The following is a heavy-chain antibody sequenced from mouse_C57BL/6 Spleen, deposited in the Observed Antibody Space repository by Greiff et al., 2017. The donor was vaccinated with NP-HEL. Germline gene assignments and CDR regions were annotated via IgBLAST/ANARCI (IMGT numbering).Heavy chain of an antibody. CDR1: GYSITSGYY. Sequence: DVKLQESGPGLVKPSQSLSLTCSVTGYSITSGYYWNWIRQVPGNKLEWMGYISYDGSNNYNPSLKNRISITRDTSKNQFFLKLNSVTTEDTATYYCARDGDYWGQGTSVTVSS. J-gene: IGHJ4*01. CDR3: ARDGDY. V-gene: IGHV3-6*01. CDR2: ISYDGSN.